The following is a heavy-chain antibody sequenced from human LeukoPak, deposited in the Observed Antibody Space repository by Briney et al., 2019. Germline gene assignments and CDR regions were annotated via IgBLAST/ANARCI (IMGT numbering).Heavy chain of an antibody. V-gene: IGHV3-53*01. CDR2: IFAGGDV. J-gene: IGHJ3*02. Sequence: GGSLRLSCAASGFSVSNHYMSWVRQAPGKELEWVSIIFAGGDVYYADSVKGRFTISRDNVKNMVFLQMNRLTGEDTALYYCARVSFYAFDTWGQGTRVTVSS. CDR3: ARVSFYAFDT. D-gene: IGHD2/OR15-2a*01. CDR1: GFSVSNHY.